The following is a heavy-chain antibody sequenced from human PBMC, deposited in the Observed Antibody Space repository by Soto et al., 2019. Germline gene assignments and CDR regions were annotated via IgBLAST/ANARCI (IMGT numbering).Heavy chain of an antibody. V-gene: IGHV4-34*01. Sequence: PSETLSLTCAVYGGSFSGYYWSWIRQPPGKGLEWIGEINHSGSTNYNPSLKSRVTISVDTSKNQFSLKLSSVTAADTAVYYCARGGATWGMVRGVIMGSGDYWGQGTLVTVSS. CDR1: GGSFSGYY. D-gene: IGHD3-10*01. J-gene: IGHJ4*02. CDR2: INHSGST. CDR3: ARGGATWGMVRGVIMGSGDY.